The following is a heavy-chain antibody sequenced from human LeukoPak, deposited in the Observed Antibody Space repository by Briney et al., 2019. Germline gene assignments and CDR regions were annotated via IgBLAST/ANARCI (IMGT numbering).Heavy chain of an antibody. Sequence: SETLSLTCAVYGGSLSGYYWSWIRQPPGKGLEWIGEINHSGRTNYNPSLKSRVTISVDTSKNQFSLKLSSVTAADTAVYYCVRGLPAATHFDYWGQGTLVTVSS. D-gene: IGHD2-2*01. CDR3: VRGLPAATHFDY. V-gene: IGHV4-34*01. J-gene: IGHJ4*02. CDR2: INHSGRT. CDR1: GGSLSGYY.